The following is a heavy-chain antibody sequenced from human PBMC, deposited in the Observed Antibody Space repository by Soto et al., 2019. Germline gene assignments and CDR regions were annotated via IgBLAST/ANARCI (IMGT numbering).Heavy chain of an antibody. CDR3: ARSYYDSSGYYWYYYYGMDV. V-gene: IGHV4-34*01. J-gene: IGHJ6*02. CDR1: GGSFSGYY. CDR2: INHSEST. Sequence: KPSETLSLTCAVYGGSFSGYYWSWIRQPPGKGLEWIGEINHSESTNYNPSLKSRVTISVDTSKNQFSLKLSSVTAADTAVYYCARSYYDSSGYYWYYYYGMDVWGQGTTVTVS. D-gene: IGHD3-22*01.